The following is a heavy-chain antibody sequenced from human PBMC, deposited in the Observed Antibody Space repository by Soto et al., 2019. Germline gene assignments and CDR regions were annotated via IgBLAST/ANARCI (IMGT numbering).Heavy chain of an antibody. Sequence: PSETLSLTCTVSGGSISNYYWNWIRQSPGKGLEWIGYIYSSGSTHYNPSLQNRVTISIDTSKNQVSLKLNSVTAADTAVYFCARQRDIVVVPAANPFDYWGQGTLVTVSS. CDR1: GGSISNYY. J-gene: IGHJ4*02. D-gene: IGHD2-2*01. V-gene: IGHV4-59*08. CDR2: IYSSGST. CDR3: ARQRDIVVVPAANPFDY.